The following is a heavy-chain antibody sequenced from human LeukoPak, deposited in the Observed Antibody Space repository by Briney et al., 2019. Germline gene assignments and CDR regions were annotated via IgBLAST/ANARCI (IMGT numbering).Heavy chain of an antibody. CDR3: ARGGGDRIQLGLLDY. Sequence: ASVKVSCKASGYTFTSYYMHWVRQAPGQGLEWMGIINPSGGSTSYAQKFQGRVTMTRDTSKNQFSLKLSSVTAADTAVYYCARGGGDRIQLGLLDYWGQGTLVTVSS. V-gene: IGHV1-46*01. CDR1: GYTFTSYY. D-gene: IGHD5-18*01. J-gene: IGHJ4*02. CDR2: INPSGGST.